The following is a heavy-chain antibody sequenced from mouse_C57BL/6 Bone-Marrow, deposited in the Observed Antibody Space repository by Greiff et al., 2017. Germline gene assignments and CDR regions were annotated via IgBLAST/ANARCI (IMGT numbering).Heavy chain of an antibody. D-gene: IGHD1-1*01. CDR1: GYTFTSYD. CDR3: VYYYGSSWYYFDY. J-gene: IGHJ2*01. Sequence: VQLVESGPELVKPGASVKLSCKASGYTFTSYDINWVKQRPGQGLEWIGWIYPRDGSTKYNEKFKGKATLTVDTSSSTAYMELHSLTSEDSAVYFCVYYYGSSWYYFDYWGQGTTLTVSS. V-gene: IGHV1-85*01. CDR2: IYPRDGST.